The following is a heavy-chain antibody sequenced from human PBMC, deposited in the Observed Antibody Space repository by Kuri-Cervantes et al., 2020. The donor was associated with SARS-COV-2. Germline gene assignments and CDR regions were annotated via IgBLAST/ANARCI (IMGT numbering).Heavy chain of an antibody. D-gene: IGHD4/OR15-4a*01. V-gene: IGHV3-30*18. CDR2: ISSDGKNK. Sequence: GESLKISCVASGFNFSTTDMHWVRQAPGKGLEWVTFISSDGKNKKCMASGKGRFTISRDNSQNTLHLQMKSLRDEDTATYYCAKDRASVHDFWGQGTLVTVSS. CDR1: GFNFSTTD. J-gene: IGHJ4*02. CDR3: AKDRASVHDF.